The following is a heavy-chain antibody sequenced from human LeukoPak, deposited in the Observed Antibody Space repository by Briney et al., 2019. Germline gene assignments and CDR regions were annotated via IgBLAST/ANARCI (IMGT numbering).Heavy chain of an antibody. V-gene: IGHV3-48*01. J-gene: IGHJ3*02. CDR1: GFTFSSYS. CDR2: ISSSSSTI. Sequence: PGGSLRLSCAASGFTFSSYSMNWVRQAPGKGLEWVSYISSSSSTIYYADSVKGRFTISRDNAKNSLYLQMNSLRAEDTAVYYCARDPVITIFGVVIASAFDIWGQGTMVIVSS. D-gene: IGHD3-3*01. CDR3: ARDPVITIFGVVIASAFDI.